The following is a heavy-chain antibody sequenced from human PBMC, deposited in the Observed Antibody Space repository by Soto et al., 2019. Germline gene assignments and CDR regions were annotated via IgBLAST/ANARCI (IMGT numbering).Heavy chain of an antibody. CDR3: ARTLMAKVTTFDY. J-gene: IGHJ4*02. D-gene: IGHD4-4*01. CDR1: GFTLSSNY. Sequence: GGSLRLSCVASGFTLSSNYMSWVRQAPGKGLEWVSIIYSGGNTYYADSVKGKFTISRDNSKNTLYLQMNSLRAEDTAVYYCARTLMAKVTTFDYWGQGALVTVSS. V-gene: IGHV3-66*01. CDR2: IYSGGNT.